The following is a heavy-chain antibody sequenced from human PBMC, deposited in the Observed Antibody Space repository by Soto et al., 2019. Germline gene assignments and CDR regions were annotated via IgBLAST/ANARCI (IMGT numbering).Heavy chain of an antibody. CDR3: ASCPQNCITTSPCCLFFDY. Sequence: SETLSLTCTVSGGSISSGGYYWSWIRQHPGKSQDLICYFYYSGSTYYNPSLKSRVTISVDTSKNQFSLKLSSVTAADTAVYYCASCPQNCITTSPCCLFFDYWGQGTLVTVSS. CDR2: FYYSGST. CDR1: GGSISSGGYY. J-gene: IGHJ4*02. V-gene: IGHV4-31*03. D-gene: IGHD2-2*01.